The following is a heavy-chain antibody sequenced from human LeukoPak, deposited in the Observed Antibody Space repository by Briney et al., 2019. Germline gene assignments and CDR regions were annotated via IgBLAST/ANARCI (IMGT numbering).Heavy chain of an antibody. V-gene: IGHV4-34*01. CDR1: GGSFSGYY. Sequence: TSETLSLTCAVYGGSFSGYYWSWIRQPPGKGLEWIGEINHSGSTNYNPSLKSRVTISVDTSNNQFSLKLSSVPAADTAVYYCARVPYGSGWYRDFDYWGQGTLVTVSS. J-gene: IGHJ4*02. D-gene: IGHD6-19*01. CDR2: INHSGST. CDR3: ARVPYGSGWYRDFDY.